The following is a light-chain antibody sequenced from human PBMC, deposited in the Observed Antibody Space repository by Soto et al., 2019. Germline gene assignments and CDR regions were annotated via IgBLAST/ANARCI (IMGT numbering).Light chain of an antibody. CDR2: AAS. CDR1: QSISSY. V-gene: IGKV1-39*01. CDR3: QQSYTTPPGT. J-gene: IGKJ1*01. Sequence: DIQMTQSPSSLSASIGDRVTITCRASQSISSYLNWYQQKPGKAPKLLIYAASSLQSGVPSRFSDSGSGTDFTLTISSLQPEDFATYYCQQSYTTPPGTFGQGTKVEIK.